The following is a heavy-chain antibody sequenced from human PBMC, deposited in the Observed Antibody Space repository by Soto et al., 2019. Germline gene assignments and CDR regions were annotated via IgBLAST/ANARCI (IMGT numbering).Heavy chain of an antibody. CDR2: ISGSGDSA. J-gene: IGHJ4*02. Sequence: GGSLRLSCAASGFSFNNYAMSWVRQAPGKGLEWVSAISGSGDSAYYTDSVKGRFTISRDNSKNTLYLQMNSLRAEDTAIYYCAASFGSGSRAFDYWGQGALVTVSS. D-gene: IGHD3-10*01. CDR3: AASFGSGSRAFDY. CDR1: GFSFNNYA. V-gene: IGHV3-23*01.